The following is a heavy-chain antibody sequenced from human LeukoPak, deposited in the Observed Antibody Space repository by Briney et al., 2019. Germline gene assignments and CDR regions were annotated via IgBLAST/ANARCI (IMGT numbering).Heavy chain of an antibody. D-gene: IGHD3-16*02. CDR3: ARHYVDIRTVGASYYYYGLDV. V-gene: IGHV4-39*01. CDR1: GGSISNSNYC. J-gene: IGHJ6*02. CDR2: ISYSGST. Sequence: SQTLSLTCTVSGGSISNSNYCWGWIRQPPGKGLEWIGSISYSGSTYYNPSLKSRVSISVDTSKNQFSLKVTSVTAADTAVFYCARHYVDIRTVGASYYYYGLDVWGQGTTVTVSS.